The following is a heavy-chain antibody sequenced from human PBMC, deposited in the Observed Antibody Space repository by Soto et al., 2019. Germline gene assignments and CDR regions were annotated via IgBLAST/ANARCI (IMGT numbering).Heavy chain of an antibody. CDR1: GDRVSSNSAA. D-gene: IGHD5-18*01. CDR3: ARGINSAPADCYCGMDA. J-gene: IGHJ6*02. CDR2: TYYRSKWYN. V-gene: IGHV6-1*01. Sequence: SQTLSLTCAISGDRVSSNSAAWNWIRQSPSRGLEWLGRTYYRSKWYNDYAVSVKSRITINPDTSKNQFSLQLNSVTPEDTAVYYCARGINSAPADCYCGMDAWGQGTTVTVSS.